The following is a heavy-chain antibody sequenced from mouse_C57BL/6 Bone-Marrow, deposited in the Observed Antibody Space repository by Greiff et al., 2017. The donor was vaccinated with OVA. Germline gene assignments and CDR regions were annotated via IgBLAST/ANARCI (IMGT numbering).Heavy chain of an antibody. Sequence: EVHLVESGGGLVQPGESLKLSCESNEYEFPSHDMSWVRKTPEKRLELVAAISSDGGSTYYPDTMERRFIISRDNTKKTLYLQMSSLRSEDTSLYYCARHGYYGPWFAYWGQGTLVTVSA. CDR2: ISSDGGST. V-gene: IGHV5-2*01. CDR3: ARHGYYGPWFAY. D-gene: IGHD1-1*01. J-gene: IGHJ3*01. CDR1: EYEFPSHD.